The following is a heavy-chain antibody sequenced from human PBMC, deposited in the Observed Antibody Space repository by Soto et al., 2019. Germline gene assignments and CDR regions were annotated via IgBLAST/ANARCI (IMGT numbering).Heavy chain of an antibody. Sequence: GGSLRLSCAASGFTFSTYAMSWVRQAPGKGLEWVSAISGSGGGTYYADSVKGRFTISRDNSKNTLYLQMNSLRAEDTAVYYCAKIYGSGSYYYYYGMDVCGQGTTVTVSS. CDR2: ISGSGGGT. D-gene: IGHD3-10*01. CDR1: GFTFSTYA. CDR3: AKIYGSGSYYYYYGMDV. V-gene: IGHV3-23*01. J-gene: IGHJ6*02.